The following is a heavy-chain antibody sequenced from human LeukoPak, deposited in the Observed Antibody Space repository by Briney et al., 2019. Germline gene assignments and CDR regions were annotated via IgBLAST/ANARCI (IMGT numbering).Heavy chain of an antibody. CDR3: AREAPPRYCSGGSCPGAWFDP. CDR1: GFTFSSYW. CDR2: IKQDGSEK. D-gene: IGHD2-15*01. Sequence: GGSLRLSCAASGFTFSSYWMSWVRQAPGKGLEWVANIKQDGSEKYYVDSVKGRFTISRDNAKNSLYLQMNSLRAEDTAVYYCAREAPPRYCSGGSCPGAWFDPWGQETLVTVSS. V-gene: IGHV3-7*01. J-gene: IGHJ5*02.